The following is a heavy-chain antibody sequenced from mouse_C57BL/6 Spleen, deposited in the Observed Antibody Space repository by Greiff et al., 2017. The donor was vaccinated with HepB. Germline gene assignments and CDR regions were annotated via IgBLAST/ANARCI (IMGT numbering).Heavy chain of an antibody. D-gene: IGHD4-1*01. CDR1: GYSITSGYY. CDR3: ARGWDVYFDY. Sequence: EVKLVESGPGLVKPSQSLSLTCSVTGYSITSGYYWNWIRQFPGNKLEWMGYISYDGSNNYNPSLKNRISITRDTSKNQCFLKLNSVTTEDTATYYCARGWDVYFDYWGQGTTLTVSS. V-gene: IGHV3-6*01. CDR2: ISYDGSN. J-gene: IGHJ2*01.